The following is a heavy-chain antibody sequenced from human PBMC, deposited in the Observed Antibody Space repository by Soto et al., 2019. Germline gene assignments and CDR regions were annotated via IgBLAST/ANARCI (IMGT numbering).Heavy chain of an antibody. J-gene: IGHJ4*02. Sequence: PGESLKISCKGSGYSFTTYWIGWVRQMPGKGLEWMGIIYPGDSDTKYSPSFQGQVTMSADKSISTAYLQWNSLKASDTAMYYCARDGLSSSSSFDYWGQGTLVTVSS. CDR2: IYPGDSDT. D-gene: IGHD6-6*01. V-gene: IGHV5-51*01. CDR3: ARDGLSSSSSFDY. CDR1: GYSFTTYW.